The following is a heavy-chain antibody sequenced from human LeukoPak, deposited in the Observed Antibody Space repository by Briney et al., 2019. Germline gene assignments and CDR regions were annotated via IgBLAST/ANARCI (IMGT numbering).Heavy chain of an antibody. Sequence: GGSLRLSCAASGFTFINSAMNWVRQGPGKGLEWVSAISGSGGSTYYADSVKGRFTISRDNSKNTLYLQMNSLRAEDTAVYYCAKNRVLLWFGELSGWYFDYWGQGTLVTVSS. CDR2: ISGSGGST. V-gene: IGHV3-23*01. J-gene: IGHJ4*02. CDR3: AKNRVLLWFGELSGWYFDY. D-gene: IGHD3-10*01. CDR1: GFTFINSA.